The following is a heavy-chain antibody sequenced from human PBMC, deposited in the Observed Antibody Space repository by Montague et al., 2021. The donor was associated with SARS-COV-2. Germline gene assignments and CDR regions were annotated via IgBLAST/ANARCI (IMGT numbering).Heavy chain of an antibody. Sequence: SETLSLTCTVSGDSVSSSNFWSWIRQPPGKGLEWIGYIYYSGSTXYNPSLKSRVTISVDTSKKQFSLQLSSVTAADTAVYYCARTRGYDPLFDFWGQGTLVTVSS. CDR3: ARTRGYDPLFDF. V-gene: IGHV4-61*01. J-gene: IGHJ4*02. D-gene: IGHD5-12*01. CDR1: GDSVSSSNF. CDR2: IYYSGST.